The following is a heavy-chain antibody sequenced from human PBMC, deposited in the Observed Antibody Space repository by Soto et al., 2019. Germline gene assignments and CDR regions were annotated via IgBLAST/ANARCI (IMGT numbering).Heavy chain of an antibody. Sequence: QVQLVESGGGVVQPGRSLRLSCAASGFTFSSYGMHWVRQAPGKGLEWVAVISYDGSNKNYADSVKGRFTISRDNSKNTQELQMNSLRAEDTAVYYCAKEVWSGPMDVWGQGTTVTVSS. D-gene: IGHD3-3*01. J-gene: IGHJ6*02. CDR2: ISYDGSNK. CDR1: GFTFSSYG. CDR3: AKEVWSGPMDV. V-gene: IGHV3-30*18.